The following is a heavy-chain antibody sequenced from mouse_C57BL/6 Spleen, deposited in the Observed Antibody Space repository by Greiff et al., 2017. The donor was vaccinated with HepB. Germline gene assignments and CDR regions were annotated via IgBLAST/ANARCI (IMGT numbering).Heavy chain of an antibody. CDR2: INPNNGGT. J-gene: IGHJ2*01. V-gene: IGHV1-22*01. CDR1: GYTFTDYN. CDR3: ARSYDGYYGY. D-gene: IGHD2-3*01. Sequence: EVQGVESGPELVKPGASVKMSCKASGYTFTDYNMHWVKQSHGKSLEWIGYINPNNGGTSYNQKFKGKATLTVNKSSSTAYMELRSLTSEDSAVYYCARSYDGYYGYWGQGTTLTVSS.